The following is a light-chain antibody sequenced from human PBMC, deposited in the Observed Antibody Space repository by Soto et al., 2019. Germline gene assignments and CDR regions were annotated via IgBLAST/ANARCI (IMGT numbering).Light chain of an antibody. J-gene: IGLJ2*01. V-gene: IGLV2-8*01. CDR1: SSDVGRYNY. CDR3: SSYAGNNNLI. Sequence: QSVLTQPPSASGSPGQSVTISCTGTSSDVGRYNYVSWYQQNPGKAPKLMIYEVTKRPSGVPDRFSGSKSGNTASLTVSGLKAEDEADYYCSSYAGNNNLIFGGGTQLTVL. CDR2: EVT.